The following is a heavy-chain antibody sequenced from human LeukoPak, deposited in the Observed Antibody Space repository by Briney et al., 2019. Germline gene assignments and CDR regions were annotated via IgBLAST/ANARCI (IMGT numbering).Heavy chain of an antibody. D-gene: IGHD3-22*01. Sequence: PGGSLRLSCAASGFTFSSYAMSWVRQAPGKGLEWVSAIGGSGGSTYYADSVKGRFTISRDNSKNTLYLQMNSLRAEDTAVYYCAKDLPSAPLGYDSSGSDYWGQGTLVTVSS. V-gene: IGHV3-23*01. CDR2: IGGSGGST. CDR1: GFTFSSYA. CDR3: AKDLPSAPLGYDSSGSDY. J-gene: IGHJ4*02.